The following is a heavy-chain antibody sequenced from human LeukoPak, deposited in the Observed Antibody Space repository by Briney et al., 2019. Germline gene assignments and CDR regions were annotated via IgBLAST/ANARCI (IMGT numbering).Heavy chain of an antibody. Sequence: SETLSLTCTVSGGSISSSSYSWGWIRQPPGKGLEWIGSIYYSGSTYYNPSLKSRVTISVDTSKNQFSLKLSSVTAADTAVYYCASLRRQTNAFDIWGQGTMVTVSS. V-gene: IGHV4-39*01. J-gene: IGHJ3*02. CDR1: GGSISSSSYS. CDR3: ASLRRQTNAFDI. CDR2: IYYSGST.